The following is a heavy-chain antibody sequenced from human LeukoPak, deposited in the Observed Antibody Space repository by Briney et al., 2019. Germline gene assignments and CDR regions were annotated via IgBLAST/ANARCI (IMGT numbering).Heavy chain of an antibody. CDR3: AKAPYSNFYYYGMDV. V-gene: IGHV3-9*01. CDR1: GFTFDDYA. D-gene: IGHD4-11*01. J-gene: IGHJ6*02. Sequence: GRSLRLSCAASGFTFDDYAMHWVRQAPGKGLEWVSGISWNSGSIGYADSVKGRFTISRDNAKNSLYLQMNSLRAEDTASYYCAKAPYSNFYYYGMDVWGQGTTVTVSS. CDR2: ISWNSGSI.